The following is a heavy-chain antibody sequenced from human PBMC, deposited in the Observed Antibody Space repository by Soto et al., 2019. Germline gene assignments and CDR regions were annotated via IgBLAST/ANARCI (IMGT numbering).Heavy chain of an antibody. D-gene: IGHD3-22*01. CDR3: ARVWRYYDSSGYRYYYYGMDV. V-gene: IGHV1-18*01. J-gene: IGHJ6*02. CDR1: GYTFTRYV. CDR2: ISAYNGNT. Sequence: GVLVKVSCKASGYTFTRYVISWVRQAPGQGLEWMGWISAYNGNTNYAQKLQGRVTVTTDTSTSTAYMELRSLRSDDTAVYYCARVWRYYDSSGYRYYYYGMDVWGQGTTVTVSS.